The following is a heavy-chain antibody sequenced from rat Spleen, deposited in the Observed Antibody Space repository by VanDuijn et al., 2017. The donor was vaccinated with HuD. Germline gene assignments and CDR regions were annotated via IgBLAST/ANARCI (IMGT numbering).Heavy chain of an antibody. V-gene: IGHV2-13*01. D-gene: IGHD1-4*01. CDR2: IWANGII. Sequence: QVQLKESGPGLVQPSQTLSLTCTVSGFSLTSNDMHWVRQPPGKGLEWMGVIWANGIIHYNPALKSRLSISRDTSKSQVFLKMNSLQTEDTAIYFCIRESLPGYNSHWFVYWGQGTLVTVSS. CDR1: GFSLTSND. J-gene: IGHJ3*01. CDR3: IRESLPGYNSHWFVY.